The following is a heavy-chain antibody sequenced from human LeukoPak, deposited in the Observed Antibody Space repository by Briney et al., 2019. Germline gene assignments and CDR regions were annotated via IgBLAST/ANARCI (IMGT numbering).Heavy chain of an antibody. CDR1: GYTFTSYY. J-gene: IGHJ6*02. Sequence: VASVKVSCKASGYTFTSYYMHWVRQAPGQGLEWMGMINPSGGSTSYAQKFQGRVTMTRDTSTSTVYMELSSLRSEDTAVYYCARDREEGSYYYYGMDVWGQGTTVTVSS. CDR3: ARDREEGSYYYYGMDV. CDR2: INPSGGST. V-gene: IGHV1-46*01. D-gene: IGHD3-10*01.